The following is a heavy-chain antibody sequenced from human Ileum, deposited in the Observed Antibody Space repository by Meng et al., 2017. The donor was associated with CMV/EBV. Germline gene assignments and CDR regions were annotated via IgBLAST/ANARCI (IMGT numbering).Heavy chain of an antibody. J-gene: IGHJ4*01. CDR1: GFSLSTTGVG. CDR3: ARNYYDSGPFQY. V-gene: IGHV2-5*02. CDR2: IYWDDDK. D-gene: IGHD3-22*01. Sequence: QITCKELGPPPLKPHQTLTLTCTFSGFSLSTTGVGVGWIRQPPGKALEWLALIYWDDDKRYSPSLKSRLTITKDTSKNQVVLTMTNMDPVDTATYYCARNYYDSGPFQYWGQGTLVTVSS.